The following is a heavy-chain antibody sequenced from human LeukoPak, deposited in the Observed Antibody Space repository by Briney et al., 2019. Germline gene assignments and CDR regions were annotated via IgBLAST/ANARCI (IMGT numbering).Heavy chain of an antibody. CDR1: GFTFSSYH. CDR2: IGSSGSYI. Sequence: GGSLRLSCEVSGFTFSSYHMNWVRQAPGKGLEWVSSIGSSGSYIYYADSVKGRFTISRDNAMDTLYLQMNSLRADDTAVYYCVKDRVDGSGSQFDSWGQGSLVIVSS. D-gene: IGHD3-10*01. J-gene: IGHJ4*02. V-gene: IGHV3-21*04. CDR3: VKDRVDGSGSQFDS.